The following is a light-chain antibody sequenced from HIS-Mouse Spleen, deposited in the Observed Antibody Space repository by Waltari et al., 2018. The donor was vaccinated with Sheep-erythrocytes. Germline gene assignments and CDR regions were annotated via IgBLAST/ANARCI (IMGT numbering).Light chain of an antibody. J-gene: IGKJ3*01. CDR1: QGISNY. CDR2: DAS. V-gene: IGKV1-33*01. CDR3: QQYDNLFT. Sequence: DIQMTQSPSSLSASVGDRVTITCRASQGISNYLAWYQQKPGKVPKLLIYDASNLETGVPSRFSGSGSGTDFTFTISSLQPEDIATYYCQQYDNLFTFGPGTKVDIK.